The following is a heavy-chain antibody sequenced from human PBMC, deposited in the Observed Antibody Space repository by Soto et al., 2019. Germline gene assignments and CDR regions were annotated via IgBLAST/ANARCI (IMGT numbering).Heavy chain of an antibody. J-gene: IGHJ3*02. CDR1: GFPFSSYS. V-gene: IGHV3-21*01. D-gene: IGHD3-22*01. CDR2: ISSRSSYI. Sequence: EVQLVESGGGLVKPGGSLRLSCAASGFPFSSYSMNWVRQAPGKGLEWVSTISSRSSYIYYADSVKGRFTISRDNAKNSPYLKMNSLRAEDAAVYYCARDSSDDFDNWGQGKMVTVSS. CDR3: ARDSSDDFDN.